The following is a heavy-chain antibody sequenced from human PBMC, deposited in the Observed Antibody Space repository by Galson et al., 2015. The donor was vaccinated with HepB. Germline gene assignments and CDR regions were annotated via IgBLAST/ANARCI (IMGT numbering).Heavy chain of an antibody. CDR3: AKRGYSNNWGCFDY. CDR2: ISGSGVST. CDR1: GFTFSGYA. Sequence: SLRLSCAASGFTFSGYAMSWVRQAPGKGLEWVSTISGSGVSTYYADSVKGRFTISRDKSKNTLYLQMNSLRAEDTAVYYCAKRGYSNNWGCFDYWGQGILVTVSS. D-gene: IGHD4-11*01. V-gene: IGHV3-23*01. J-gene: IGHJ4*02.